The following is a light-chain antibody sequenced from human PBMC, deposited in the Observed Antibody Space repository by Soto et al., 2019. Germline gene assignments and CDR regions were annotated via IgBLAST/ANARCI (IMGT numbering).Light chain of an antibody. CDR1: QGMSSY. Sequence: DIQLTQSPSFLSASVGDRVTITCRASQGMSSYLAWYQQKPGKAPKLLIYAASTLQSGVPSRFSGSGSETDFTLTISSLQPDDFATYYCQQYNSYSSITFGQGTRLEIK. CDR3: QQYNSYSSIT. J-gene: IGKJ5*01. CDR2: AAS. V-gene: IGKV1-9*01.